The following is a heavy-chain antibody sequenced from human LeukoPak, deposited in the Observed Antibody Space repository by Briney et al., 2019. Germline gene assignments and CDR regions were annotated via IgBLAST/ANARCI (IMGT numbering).Heavy chain of an antibody. D-gene: IGHD5-12*01. CDR2: ISWNSGFI. CDR3: ARALPRIVAHDWGVFDI. V-gene: IGHV3-9*01. Sequence: SLRLSCVVSGFTFRDYAMHWVRQVPGKGLEWVSSISWNSGFIDYADSVKGRFTISRDNAKNSLYLQMNSLRAEDTAVYYCARALPRIVAHDWGVFDIWGQGTMVTVSS. J-gene: IGHJ3*02. CDR1: GFTFRDYA.